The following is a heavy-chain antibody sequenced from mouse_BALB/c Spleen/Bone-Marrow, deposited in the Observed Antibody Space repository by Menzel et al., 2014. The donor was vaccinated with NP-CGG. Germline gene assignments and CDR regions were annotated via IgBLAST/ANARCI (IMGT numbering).Heavy chain of an antibody. CDR1: GHTFTDYW. CDR3: ARSDYRFDPLPY. V-gene: IGHV1-69*01. CDR2: IDTSDSYT. J-gene: IGHJ3*01. Sequence: QVQLQQSGAELVMPGASVKMSCKASGHTFTDYWTHWVKQRPGQGLEWIGAIDTSDSYTSYNQKFKGKATLTVDEFSSTAYMQLSSLTSEDSAVYYCARSDYRFDPLPYWGQGTLVTVSA. D-gene: IGHD2-14*01.